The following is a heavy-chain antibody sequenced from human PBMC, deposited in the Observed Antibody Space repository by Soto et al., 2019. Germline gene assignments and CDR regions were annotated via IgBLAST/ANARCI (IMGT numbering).Heavy chain of an antibody. CDR3: ARHDCISTSCYYYYYYSMDV. CDR1: GGTFSSYA. Sequence: QVQLVQSGAEVKKPGSSVKVSCKTSGGTFSSYAISWVRQAPGQGLEWMGGIIPIFDTANYAQKFQARVTTTAYKSKSTAYMELSNMRPEDTAVYYCARHDCISTSCYYYYYYSMDVWGQGTTVTVSS. CDR2: IIPIFDTA. V-gene: IGHV1-69*14. J-gene: IGHJ6*02. D-gene: IGHD2-2*01.